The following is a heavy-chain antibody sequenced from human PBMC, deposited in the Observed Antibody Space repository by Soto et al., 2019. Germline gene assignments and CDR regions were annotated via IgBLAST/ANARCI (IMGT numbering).Heavy chain of an antibody. Sequence: WETLSLTCTVSGGSMRNYFWTWIRQPPGKGLEWIGYIHYSGATSFFPSYNPSLRSRVTISEDTSKNQFSLKLLSVTTADTAVYFCAAGEASSRNLAPYYLDFWGQGTLVTVSS. CDR1: GGSMRNYF. J-gene: IGHJ4*02. V-gene: IGHV4-59*01. CDR2: IHYSGAT. CDR3: AAGEASSRNLAPYYLDF. D-gene: IGHD6-13*01.